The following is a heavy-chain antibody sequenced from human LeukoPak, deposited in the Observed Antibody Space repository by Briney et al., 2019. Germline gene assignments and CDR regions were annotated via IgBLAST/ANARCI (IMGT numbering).Heavy chain of an antibody. CDR1: GFTFSTYA. CDR2: ISSSGSTI. V-gene: IGHV3-11*01. Sequence: GGSLRLSCAASGFTFSTYAMSWIRQAPGKGLEWVSYISSSGSTIYYADSVKGRFTISRDNAKNSLYLQMNSLRAEDTAVYYCARAHTYYYGSESLNWFDPWGQGTLVTVSS. J-gene: IGHJ5*02. D-gene: IGHD3-10*01. CDR3: ARAHTYYYGSESLNWFDP.